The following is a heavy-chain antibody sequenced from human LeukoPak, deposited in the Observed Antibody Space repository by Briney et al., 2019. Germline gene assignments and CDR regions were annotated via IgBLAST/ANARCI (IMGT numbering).Heavy chain of an antibody. Sequence: SETLSLTYTVSGGSISSSSYYWGWLRQPPGKGLEWIGSIYYTGSTYYNPSLKSRVTISVDTSKNQFSLKLSSVTAADTAVYYCARDSVGRIAAAGPLYNWFDPWGQGTPVTVSS. CDR1: GGSISSSSYY. D-gene: IGHD6-13*01. V-gene: IGHV4-39*07. J-gene: IGHJ5*02. CDR2: IYYTGST. CDR3: ARDSVGRIAAAGPLYNWFDP.